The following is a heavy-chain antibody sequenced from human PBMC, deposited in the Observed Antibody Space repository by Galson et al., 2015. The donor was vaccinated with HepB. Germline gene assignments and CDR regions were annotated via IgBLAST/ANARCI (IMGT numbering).Heavy chain of an antibody. CDR3: ARAREEYTSSSGLSL. V-gene: IGHV1-69*10. J-gene: IGHJ4*02. CDR2: IIPMYDIG. CDR1: GGTFSSYA. Sequence: SVKVSCKASGGTFSSYAIFWVRQAPGQGLEWMGGIIPMYDIGNYAQKFQDRVTITADKSTSTAYMELSSLRSDETAMYYCARAREEYTSSSGLSLWGQGTLVTVSP. D-gene: IGHD6-6*01.